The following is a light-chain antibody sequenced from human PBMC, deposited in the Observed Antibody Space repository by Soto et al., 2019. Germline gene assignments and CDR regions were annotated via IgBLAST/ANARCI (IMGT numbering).Light chain of an antibody. J-gene: IGLJ1*01. V-gene: IGLV2-14*01. Sequence: QSVLTQPASVSGSPGQSITISCTGTSSDIGGYYYVSWYQHHPGKAPKLMIYQVTNRPSGVSHRFSGSKSGNTASLTISGLQADDEVDYYCTSYSSTNTFYVFGAGTKVTV. CDR1: SSDIGGYYY. CDR3: TSYSSTNTFYV. CDR2: QVT.